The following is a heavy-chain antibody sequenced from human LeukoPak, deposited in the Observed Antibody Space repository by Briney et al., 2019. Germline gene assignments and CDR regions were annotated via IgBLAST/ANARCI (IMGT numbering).Heavy chain of an antibody. CDR1: GFIFSNYA. CDR3: AKHSGSYYYPPNWDS. V-gene: IGHV3-23*01. Sequence: GGSLRLSCAASGFIFSNYAMTWVRQAPGKGLEWVSGISGSGSSTYYADSVKGRFTLSRDYPKNTLYLQMNSLRAEDTAVYFCAKHSGSYYYPPNWDSWGQGTLVTVSS. J-gene: IGHJ4*02. D-gene: IGHD1-26*01. CDR2: ISGSGSST.